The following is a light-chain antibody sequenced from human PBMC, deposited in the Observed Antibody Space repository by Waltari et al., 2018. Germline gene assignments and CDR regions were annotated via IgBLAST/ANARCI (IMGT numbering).Light chain of an antibody. CDR2: DVS. Sequence: QSALTQPASVSGSPGQSITLSCAGTSSDVGRYNYVSWYQQHPGKAPKLMIYDVSYRPSGVSNRFSGSKSGNTASLTISGLQAEDEADYYCSFYTSSSLVFGGGTKLTVL. V-gene: IGLV2-14*03. CDR3: SFYTSSSLV. CDR1: SSDVGRYNY. J-gene: IGLJ2*01.